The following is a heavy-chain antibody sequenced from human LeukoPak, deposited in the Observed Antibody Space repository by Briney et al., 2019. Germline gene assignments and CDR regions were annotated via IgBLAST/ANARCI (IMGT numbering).Heavy chain of an antibody. Sequence: ASVKVSCKASGYTFNTYGITWVRQAPGQGLEWMGWISGYNGKTKYAQNLQDRVTMTTDTSTTTAYMELRSLRSDDTAVYYCARDGTSGSLDYWGQGTLVTVSS. J-gene: IGHJ4*02. D-gene: IGHD1-26*01. CDR2: ISGYNGKT. CDR3: ARDGTSGSLDY. CDR1: GYTFNTYG. V-gene: IGHV1-18*01.